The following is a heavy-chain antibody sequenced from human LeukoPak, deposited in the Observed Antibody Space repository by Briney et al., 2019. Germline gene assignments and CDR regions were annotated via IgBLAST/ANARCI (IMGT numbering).Heavy chain of an antibody. D-gene: IGHD3-10*01. CDR1: GGTFSSYA. V-gene: IGHV1-69*13. CDR2: IIPIFGTA. Sequence: ASVKVSCKASGGTFSSYAISWVRQAPGQGLEWMGGIIPIFGTANYAQKFQGRVTITADESTSTAYMELSSLRSEDTAVYYCARGLWFGEFAFDYWGQGTLVTVSS. CDR3: ARGLWFGEFAFDY. J-gene: IGHJ4*02.